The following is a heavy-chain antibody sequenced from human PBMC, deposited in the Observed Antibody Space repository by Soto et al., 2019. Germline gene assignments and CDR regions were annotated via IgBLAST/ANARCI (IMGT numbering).Heavy chain of an antibody. CDR1: GYTFTSYG. CDR2: ISAYNGNT. Sequence: ASVKVSCKASGYTFTSYGISWVRQAPGQGLEWMGWISAYNGNTNYAQKRQGRVTMTTDTSTSTAYMELRSLRSDDTAVYYCARDRLRAQYSSGWYGGYYYGMDVWGQGTTVTVSS. V-gene: IGHV1-18*04. CDR3: ARDRLRAQYSSGWYGGYYYGMDV. J-gene: IGHJ6*02. D-gene: IGHD6-19*01.